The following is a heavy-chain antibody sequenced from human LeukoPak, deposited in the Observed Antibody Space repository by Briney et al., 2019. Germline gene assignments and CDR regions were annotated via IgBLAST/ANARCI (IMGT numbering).Heavy chain of an antibody. CDR1: GYTFTSYD. J-gene: IGHJ5*02. D-gene: IGHD6-13*01. Sequence: ASVKVSCKASGYTFTSYDINWVRQATGQGLEWMGWMNPNSGNTGYAQKFQGRVTMTRNTSISTAYMELSSLRSEDTAVYYCARGPFPPAATVATNNWFDPWGQGTLVTVSS. V-gene: IGHV1-8*01. CDR3: ARGPFPPAATVATNNWFDP. CDR2: MNPNSGNT.